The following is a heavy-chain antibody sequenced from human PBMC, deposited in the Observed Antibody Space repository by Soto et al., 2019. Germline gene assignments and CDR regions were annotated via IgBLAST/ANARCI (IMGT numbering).Heavy chain of an antibody. CDR2: IYYSGST. Sequence: QVQLQESGPGLVKPSQTLSLTCTVSGGSISSGDYYWGWIRQPPGKGLEWIGYIYYSGSTYYNPSLTSRVTISVDTSKNQFSLKLSSVTAADTAVYYCASGRFGEFLGAFDIWGQGTMVTVSS. V-gene: IGHV4-30-4*01. CDR3: ASGRFGEFLGAFDI. D-gene: IGHD3-10*01. J-gene: IGHJ3*02. CDR1: GGSISSGDYY.